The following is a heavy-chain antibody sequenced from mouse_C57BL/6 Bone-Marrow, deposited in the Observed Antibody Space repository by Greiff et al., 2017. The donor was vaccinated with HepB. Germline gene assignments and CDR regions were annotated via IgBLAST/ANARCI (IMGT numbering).Heavy chain of an antibody. CDR1: GYAFSSSW. CDR3: ARVGGYYGDY. D-gene: IGHD2-3*01. CDR2: IYPGDGDT. J-gene: IGHJ4*01. V-gene: IGHV1-82*01. Sequence: QVQLQQSGPELVKPGASVKISCKASGYAFSSSWMNWVKQRPGKGLEWIGRIYPGDGDTNYNGKFKGKATLTADKSSSTAYMQLSSLTSEDTAVYYCARVGGYYGDYWGQGTSVTVSS.